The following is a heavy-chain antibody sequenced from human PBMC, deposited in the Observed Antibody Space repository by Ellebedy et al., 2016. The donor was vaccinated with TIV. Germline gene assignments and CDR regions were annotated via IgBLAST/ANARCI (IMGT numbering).Heavy chain of an antibody. D-gene: IGHD3-10*01. V-gene: IGHV4-34*01. CDR3: ARDVSGGAFDI. CDR1: GGSFSGYY. J-gene: IGHJ3*02. CDR2: INHSGST. Sequence: SETLSLTCAVYGGSFSGYYWSWIRQPPGKGLEWIGEINHSGSTNYNPSLKSRVTVSVDTSKNQFSLKLSSVTAADTAVYYCARDVSGGAFDIWGQGTMVTVSS.